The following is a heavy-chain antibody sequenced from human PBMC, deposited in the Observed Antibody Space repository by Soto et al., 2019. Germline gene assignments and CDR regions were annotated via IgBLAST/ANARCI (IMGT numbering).Heavy chain of an antibody. Sequence: ASVKVSCKASGYTFTSYAMHWVRQAPGQRLEWMGWINAGNGNTKYSQKFQGRVTITRDTSVSTAYMELSSLRSEDTAVYYCARDSRGGRDWFDPWGQGTLVTVSS. J-gene: IGHJ5*02. V-gene: IGHV1-3*01. CDR2: INAGNGNT. CDR1: GYTFTSYA. D-gene: IGHD2-15*01. CDR3: ARDSRGGRDWFDP.